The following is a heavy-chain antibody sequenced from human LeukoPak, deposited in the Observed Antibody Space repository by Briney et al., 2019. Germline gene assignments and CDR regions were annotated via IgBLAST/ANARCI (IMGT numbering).Heavy chain of an antibody. CDR1: GFTFSSYA. CDR2: ISGSGGST. Sequence: GGSLRLSCAASGFTFSSYAMSWVRQAPGKGLEWVSAISGSGGSTYYADSVKGRFTISRDNSKNTLYLQMNSLRAEDTAVYYCAREVGVDIVVVVTSPAFDYWGQGTLVTVSS. J-gene: IGHJ4*02. V-gene: IGHV3-23*01. D-gene: IGHD2-15*01. CDR3: AREVGVDIVVVVTSPAFDY.